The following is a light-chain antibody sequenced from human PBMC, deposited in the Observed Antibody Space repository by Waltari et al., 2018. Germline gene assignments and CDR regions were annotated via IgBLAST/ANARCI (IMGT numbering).Light chain of an antibody. J-gene: IGKJ3*01. Sequence: IVLTQSPGTLSLSPGERATLPCRASQSVSISYLAWYQQKPGQAPRLLIYGASSRATGIPDRFSGSGSGTDFTLTISRLEPEDFAVYYCQQYGSSFTFGPGTKVDIK. CDR1: QSVSISY. CDR2: GAS. CDR3: QQYGSSFT. V-gene: IGKV3-20*01.